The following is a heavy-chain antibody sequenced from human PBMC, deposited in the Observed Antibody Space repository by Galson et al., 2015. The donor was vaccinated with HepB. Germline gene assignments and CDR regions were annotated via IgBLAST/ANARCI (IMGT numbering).Heavy chain of an antibody. CDR3: TREAYYYGSGTGLGGFDY. Sequence: SLRLSCAASGFTFGDYAMSWVRQAPGKGLEWVGFIRSKAYGGTTEYAASVKGRFTISRDDSKSIAYLQMNSLKTEDTAVYYCTREAYYYGSGTGLGGFDYWGQGTLVTVSS. J-gene: IGHJ4*02. CDR2: IRSKAYGGTT. CDR1: GFTFGDYA. V-gene: IGHV3-49*04. D-gene: IGHD3-10*01.